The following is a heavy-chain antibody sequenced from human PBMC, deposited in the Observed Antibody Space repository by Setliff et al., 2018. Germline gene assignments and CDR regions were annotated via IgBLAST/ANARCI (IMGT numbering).Heavy chain of an antibody. J-gene: IGHJ6*03. CDR2: IIPMFGT. CDR3: AGGQPLVRKYYYYMDV. CDR1: GGTFSSYV. Sequence: SVKVSCKASGGTFSSYVISWVREAPGQGLEWMGGIIPMFGTNYAQKFQGRVTITADESTSKAYMELSSLGSEDTAVYYCAGGQPLVRKYYYYMDVWGKGTTVTVSS. D-gene: IGHD3-10*01. V-gene: IGHV1-69*13.